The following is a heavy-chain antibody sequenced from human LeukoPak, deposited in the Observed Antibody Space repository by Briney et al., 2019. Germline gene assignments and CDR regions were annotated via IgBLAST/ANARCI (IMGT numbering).Heavy chain of an antibody. CDR1: GYTFSAYP. J-gene: IGHJ4*02. D-gene: IGHD3-10*01. V-gene: IGHV1-3*04. CDR3: ARNMDDSGTPGY. Sequence: ASVMVSCKTSGYTFSAYPMHWVRQAPGQGLEWMGWINTADGTTKYSQKFEGRVTITRDSSATTAYMELSSLRSEDTSVYYCARNMDDSGTPGYWGQGTLVTVSS. CDR2: INTADGTT.